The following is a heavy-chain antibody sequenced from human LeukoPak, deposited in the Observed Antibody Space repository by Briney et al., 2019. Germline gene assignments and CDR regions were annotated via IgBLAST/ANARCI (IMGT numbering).Heavy chain of an antibody. V-gene: IGHV4-34*01. CDR2: INHSGST. J-gene: IGHJ5*02. Sequence: SETLSLTCAVYGGSFSGYYWSWIRQPPGKGLEWIGEINHSGSTNYNPSLKSRVTISVDTSKNQFSLKLSSVTAADTAVYYCARAPYSGSCYLKYRDNWFDPWGQGTLVTVSS. D-gene: IGHD1-26*01. CDR3: ARAPYSGSCYLKYRDNWFDP. CDR1: GGSFSGYY.